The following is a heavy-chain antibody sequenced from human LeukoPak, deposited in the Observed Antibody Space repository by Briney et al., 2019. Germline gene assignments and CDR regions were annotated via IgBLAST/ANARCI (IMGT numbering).Heavy chain of an antibody. D-gene: IGHD2-2*02. CDR3: AKDRERYCSSTSCYIIDY. CDR2: ISYDGSNK. V-gene: IGHV3-30-3*01. J-gene: IGHJ4*02. Sequence: PGGSLRLSCAASGFTFSSYAMHWVRQAPGKGLEWVAVISYDGSNKYYADSVKGRFTISRDNSKNTLYLQMNSLRAEDTAVYYCAKDRERYCSSTSCYIIDYWGQGTLVTVSS. CDR1: GFTFSSYA.